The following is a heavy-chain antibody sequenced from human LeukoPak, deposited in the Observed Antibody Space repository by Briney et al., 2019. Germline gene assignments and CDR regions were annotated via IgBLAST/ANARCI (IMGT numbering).Heavy chain of an antibody. D-gene: IGHD2-2*02. V-gene: IGHV3-33*02. J-gene: IGHJ5*02. CDR1: GFTLSRSA. CDR2: IWSDGTTE. CDR3: ARAGGHCSSTPCYIIWFDP. Sequence: GRSLRLSCAASGFTLSRSAMHWVRQAPGKGLEWVAVIWSDGTTEKYAASVKGRFTISRDSSTNTLFLQMNSLRAEDTAVYYCARAGGHCSSTPCYIIWFDPWGQETLVTVSS.